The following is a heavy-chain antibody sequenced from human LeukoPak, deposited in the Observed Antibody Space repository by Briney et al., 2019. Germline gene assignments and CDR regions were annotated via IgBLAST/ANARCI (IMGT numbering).Heavy chain of an antibody. V-gene: IGHV3-21*01. Sequence: GGSLRLSCAASGFTFSSYSMNWLRQAPGKGLEWVASISSSSSYIYYADSVKGRFTISRDNAKNSLYLQMNSVRAEDTAVYYCASGKRYSGSSSLDYWGQGTLASVSS. CDR1: GFTFSSYS. J-gene: IGHJ4*02. CDR2: ISSSSSYI. CDR3: ASGKRYSGSSSLDY. D-gene: IGHD1-26*01.